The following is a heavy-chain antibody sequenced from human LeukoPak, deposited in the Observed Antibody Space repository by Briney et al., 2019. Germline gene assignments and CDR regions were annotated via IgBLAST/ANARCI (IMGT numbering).Heavy chain of an antibody. V-gene: IGHV5-51*01. CDR2: IYAGDSDI. D-gene: IGHD3-16*01. CDR3: ARARTGDQRTFDY. CDR1: GYSFTSYW. J-gene: IGHJ4*02. Sequence: GESLKISCQGSGYSFTSYWIGWVRQMPGQGLEWMGIIYAGDSDIRYSPSFQGQVTISVDKSISTAYLQWSSLKASDTAMYFCARARTGDQRTFDYWGLGTLVTVSS.